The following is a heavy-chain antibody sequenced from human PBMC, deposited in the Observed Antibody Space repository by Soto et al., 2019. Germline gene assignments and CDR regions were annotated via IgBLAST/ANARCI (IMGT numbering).Heavy chain of an antibody. CDR2: ISAYNGNT. Sequence: QVQLVQSGAEVKKPGASVKVSCKASGYTFTSYGISWVRQTAGQGLEWMGWISAYNGNTNYAQKLQGRVTMTTDTSTSTAYMELRSLRSDDTAVYYCASFSIAATDPYGMDVWGQGTTVTVSS. CDR3: ASFSIAATDPYGMDV. J-gene: IGHJ6*02. CDR1: GYTFTSYG. D-gene: IGHD6-13*01. V-gene: IGHV1-18*01.